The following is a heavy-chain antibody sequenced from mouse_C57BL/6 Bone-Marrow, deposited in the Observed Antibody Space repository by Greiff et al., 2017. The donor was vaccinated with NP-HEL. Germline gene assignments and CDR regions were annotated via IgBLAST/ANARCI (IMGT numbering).Heavy chain of an antibody. Sequence: EVQLQESGPGLVKPSQSLSLTCSVTGYSITSGYYWNWIRQFPGNKLEWMGYISYDGSNNYNPSLKNRISITRDTSKNQFFLKLNSVTTEDTATYYCASQIYGFFDYWGQGTTLTVSS. V-gene: IGHV3-6*01. CDR1: GYSITSGYY. CDR3: ASQIYGFFDY. CDR2: ISYDGSN. J-gene: IGHJ2*01. D-gene: IGHD1-1*02.